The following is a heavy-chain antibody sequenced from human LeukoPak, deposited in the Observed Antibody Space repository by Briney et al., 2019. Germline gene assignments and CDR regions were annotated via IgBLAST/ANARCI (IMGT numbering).Heavy chain of an antibody. V-gene: IGHV3-11*01. CDR3: ARRPYDTSGLDY. Sequence: PGGSLRLSCAASGFTFTDYYMSWIRQAPGKGLEWVSHMSVSGGTIYYADSVKARFTISRDNAKKSVYLQMNSLRAEDTAVYYCARRPYDTSGLDYWSQGTLVTVSS. J-gene: IGHJ4*02. CDR2: MSVSGGTI. CDR1: GFTFTDYY. D-gene: IGHD3-22*01.